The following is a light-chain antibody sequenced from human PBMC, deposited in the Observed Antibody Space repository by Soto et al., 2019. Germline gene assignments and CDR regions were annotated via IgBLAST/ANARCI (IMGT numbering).Light chain of an antibody. J-gene: IGKJ4*01. CDR3: QQRSNWPPLT. V-gene: IGKV3-11*01. Sequence: EIVLTQSPATLSLSPGERATLSCRASQSVSSSLAWYQQKPGQAPRLLIYDASNRATGIPARFSGSGSGTDFTLTISSLEPEDFAVYYCQQRSNWPPLTFGGGIKVEIK. CDR2: DAS. CDR1: QSVSSS.